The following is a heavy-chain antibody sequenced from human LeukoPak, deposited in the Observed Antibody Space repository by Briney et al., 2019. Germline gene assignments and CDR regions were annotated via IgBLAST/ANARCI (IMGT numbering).Heavy chain of an antibody. D-gene: IGHD2-2*01. Sequence: PMASVKVSCKASGGTFSSYAISWVRQAPGQGLEWMGRIIPILGIANYAQKFQGRVTITADKSTSTAYMELSSLRSEDTAVYYCARVGGDIVVVPAASNWVDYWGQGTLVTVSS. CDR2: IIPILGIA. V-gene: IGHV1-69*04. CDR1: GGTFSSYA. CDR3: ARVGGDIVVVPAASNWVDY. J-gene: IGHJ4*02.